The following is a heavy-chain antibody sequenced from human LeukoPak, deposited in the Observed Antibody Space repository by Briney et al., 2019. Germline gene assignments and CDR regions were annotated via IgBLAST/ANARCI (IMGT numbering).Heavy chain of an antibody. J-gene: IGHJ4*02. CDR3: ARGAPATAMAFDY. CDR1: GGSISSYY. D-gene: IGHD5-18*01. Sequence: KSSETLSLTCTVSGGSISSYYWSWIRQPPGKGLEWIGYIYHSGSTNYNPSLKSRVTISVDTSKNQFSLKLSSVTAADTAVYYCARGAPATAMAFDYWGQGTLVTVSS. V-gene: IGHV4-59*01. CDR2: IYHSGST.